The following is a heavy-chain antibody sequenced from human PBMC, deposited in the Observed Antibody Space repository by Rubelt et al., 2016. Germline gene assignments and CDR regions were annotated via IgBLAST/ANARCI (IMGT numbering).Heavy chain of an antibody. Sequence: QLQLQESGPGLVKPSETLSLTCTVSGGSISSSSYYWGWIRQPPGKGLEWIGSIYYSGSTYYNPSLKGGVTISVDTSMNQFSLKLSSVTAADMAVYYCARGQIAAAGAPFDYWGQGTLVTVSS. V-gene: IGHV4-39*01. CDR2: IYYSGST. D-gene: IGHD6-13*01. CDR3: ARGQIAAAGAPFDY. CDR1: GGSISSSSYY. J-gene: IGHJ4*02.